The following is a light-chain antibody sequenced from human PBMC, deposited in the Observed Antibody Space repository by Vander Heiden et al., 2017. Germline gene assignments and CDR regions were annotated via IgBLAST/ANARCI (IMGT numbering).Light chain of an antibody. CDR1: QSVSSN. CDR3: QQYSSWPST. CDR2: GAS. V-gene: IGKV3-15*01. J-gene: IGKJ1*01. Sequence: EIVLTKSLATLSVSPGERATLSCRASQSVSSNLAWYQQKPGQAPRLLIYGASNRATGIPARFSGSGSGTEFTLTISSLEPEDFAVYYCQQYSSWPSTFGQGTKVDIK.